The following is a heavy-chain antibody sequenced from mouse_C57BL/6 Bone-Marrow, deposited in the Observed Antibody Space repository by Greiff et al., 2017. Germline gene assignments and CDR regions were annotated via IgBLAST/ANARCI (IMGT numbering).Heavy chain of an antibody. Sequence: QVQLQQPGAELVMPGASVKLSCKASGYTFTSYWMHWVKQRPGQGLEWIGEIDPSDSYTNYNQKFKGKSTLTVDKSSSTAYMQLSSLTSEDSAVYYCATEFYYYGSSYWYFDVRGTGTTVTVSS. V-gene: IGHV1-69*01. J-gene: IGHJ1*03. CDR2: IDPSDSYT. CDR1: GYTFTSYW. D-gene: IGHD1-1*01. CDR3: ATEFYYYGSSYWYFDV.